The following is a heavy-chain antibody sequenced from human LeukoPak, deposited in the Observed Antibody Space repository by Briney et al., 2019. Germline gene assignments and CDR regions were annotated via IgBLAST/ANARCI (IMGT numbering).Heavy chain of an antibody. V-gene: IGHV3-21*01. CDR3: ARDRNGDYYDSSGYSP. Sequence: GGSLRLSCAASGFTLSSYSMNWVRQAPGKGREWVSSISSSSSDIYYADSLKGGFTISRDNAKNSLYLQMNSLRAEDTAVYYCARDRNGDYYDSSGYSPWGQGTLVTVSS. D-gene: IGHD3-22*01. J-gene: IGHJ4*02. CDR2: ISSSSSDI. CDR1: GFTLSSYS.